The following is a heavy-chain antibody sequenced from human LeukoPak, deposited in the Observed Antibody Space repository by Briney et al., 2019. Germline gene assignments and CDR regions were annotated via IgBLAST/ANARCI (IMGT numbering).Heavy chain of an antibody. D-gene: IGHD2-15*01. CDR3: ARAVVVVAASNWFDP. CDR2: IYHSGST. CDR1: GGSISSGGYS. V-gene: IGHV4-30-2*01. J-gene: IGHJ5*02. Sequence: SETLSLTCAVSGGSISSGGYSWSWIRQPPGKGLEWIGYIYHSGSTYYNPSLKSRVTISVDRSKNQFSLKLSSVTAADTAVYYCARAVVVVAASNWFDPWGQGTLVTVSS.